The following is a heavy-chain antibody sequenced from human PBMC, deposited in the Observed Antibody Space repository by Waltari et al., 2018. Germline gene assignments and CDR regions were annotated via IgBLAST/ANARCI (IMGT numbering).Heavy chain of an antibody. V-gene: IGHV3-74*01. CDR2: IYTGASDT. CDR1: GFAFSRYW. Sequence: EVQLVESGGDLVQPGGSLRLSCAAPGFAFSRYWMTWVRQTPGKGLVWVSRIYTGASDTYYADSVKGRFTISRDNAKNTLYLQMNSLRVEDTAVYYCTRGGVGYGNFEYWGLGTLVTVSS. CDR3: TRGGVGYGNFEY. J-gene: IGHJ4*02. D-gene: IGHD5-12*01.